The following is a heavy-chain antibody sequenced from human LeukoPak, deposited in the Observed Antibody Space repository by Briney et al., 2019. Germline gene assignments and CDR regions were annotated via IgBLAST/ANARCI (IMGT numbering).Heavy chain of an antibody. CDR3: ARDLGWGYPDWSY. CDR1: GGSISSSSYY. CDR2: IYYSGST. V-gene: IGHV4-39*07. D-gene: IGHD2-21*01. Sequence: PSETLSLTCTVSGGSISSSSYYWGWIRQPPGKGLEWIGSIYYSGSTYYNPSLKSRVTISVDTSKNQFSLKLSSVTAADTAVYYCARDLGWGYPDWSYWGQGTLVTVSS. J-gene: IGHJ4*02.